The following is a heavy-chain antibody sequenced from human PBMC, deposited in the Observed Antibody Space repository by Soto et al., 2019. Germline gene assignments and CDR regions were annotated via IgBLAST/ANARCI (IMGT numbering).Heavy chain of an antibody. V-gene: IGHV3-9*01. CDR3: AKANGCVRREPRGGCYAEYGMDV. J-gene: IGHJ6*02. CDR1: GFTFGDHA. Sequence: EVQLVESGGGLVQPGGSLRLSCAASGFTFGDHAMHWVRQVPGRGLEWVAGISWDSGTIDYGASVEGRFTISRDNAKKSFYVQMKSPRPEDTGLYFCAKANGCVRREPRGGCYAEYGMDVWGQATRVDVS. D-gene: IGHD1-26*01. CDR2: ISWDSGTI.